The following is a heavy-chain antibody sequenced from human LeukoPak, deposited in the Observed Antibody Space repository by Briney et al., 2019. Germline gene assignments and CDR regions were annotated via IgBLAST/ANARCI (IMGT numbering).Heavy chain of an antibody. Sequence: SETLSLACAVYGGSFSGYYWSWIRQPPGKGLEWIGDINHSGSTNYNPSLKSRVTISVDTSKNQFSLKLSSVTAADTAVYYCARIKKVGATRYYYYYMDVWGKGTTVTISS. J-gene: IGHJ6*03. V-gene: IGHV4-34*01. CDR3: ARIKKVGATRYYYYYMDV. CDR1: GGSFSGYY. D-gene: IGHD1-26*01. CDR2: INHSGST.